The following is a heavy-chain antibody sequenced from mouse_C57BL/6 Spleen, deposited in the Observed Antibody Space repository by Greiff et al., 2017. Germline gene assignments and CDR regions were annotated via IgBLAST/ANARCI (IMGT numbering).Heavy chain of an antibody. CDR1: GFTFSSYA. Sequence: EVKLVESGEGLVKPGGSLKLSCAASGFTFSSYAMSWVRQTPEKRLEWVAYISSGGDYIYYADTVKGRFTISRDNARNTLYLQMSSLKSEDTAMYYCTRDRVRSSPLAYWGQGTLVTVSA. D-gene: IGHD1-1*01. CDR2: ISSGGDYI. V-gene: IGHV5-9-1*02. J-gene: IGHJ3*01. CDR3: TRDRVRSSPLAY.